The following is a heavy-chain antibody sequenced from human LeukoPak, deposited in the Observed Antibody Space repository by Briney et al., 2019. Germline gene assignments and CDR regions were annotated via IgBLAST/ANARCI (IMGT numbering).Heavy chain of an antibody. CDR1: GGSISICY. D-gene: IGHD6-13*01. J-gene: IGHJ4*02. Sequence: SETLSLTCTVSGGSISICYWSWIRQPPGKGLEWIGYIYYSGSTNYNPSLKSRVTISVDTSKNQFSLKLSSVTAADTAVYYCARQGYSSSWYVDYWGQGTLVTVSS. CDR2: IYYSGST. V-gene: IGHV4-59*08. CDR3: ARQGYSSSWYVDY.